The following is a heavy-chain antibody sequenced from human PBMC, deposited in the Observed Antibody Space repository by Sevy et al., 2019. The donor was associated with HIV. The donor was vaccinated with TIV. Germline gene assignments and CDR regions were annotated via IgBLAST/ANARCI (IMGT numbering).Heavy chain of an antibody. CDR2: IWYDGSNK. Sequence: GGSLRLSCAASGFTFSSYGMHWVRQAPGKGVEWVAVIWYDGSNKYYADSVKGRFTISRDNSKNTLYLQMNSLRAEDTAVYYCARGLRPYCSGGSCSYFDYWGQGTLVTVSS. V-gene: IGHV3-33*01. D-gene: IGHD2-15*01. CDR1: GFTFSSYG. J-gene: IGHJ4*02. CDR3: ARGLRPYCSGGSCSYFDY.